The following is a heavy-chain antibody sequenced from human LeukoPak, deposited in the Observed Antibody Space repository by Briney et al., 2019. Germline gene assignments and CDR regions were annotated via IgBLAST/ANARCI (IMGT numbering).Heavy chain of an antibody. CDR3: ARALHGGDSSGYYAY. Sequence: GASVKVSCKASGYTFTGYYMHWVRQAPGQGLEWMGWINPNSGGTNYAQKFQGRVTMTRDTSISTAYMELSRLRSDDTAVYYCARALHGGDSSGYYAYWGQGTLVTVSS. CDR2: INPNSGGT. CDR1: GYTFTGYY. D-gene: IGHD3-22*01. V-gene: IGHV1-2*02. J-gene: IGHJ4*02.